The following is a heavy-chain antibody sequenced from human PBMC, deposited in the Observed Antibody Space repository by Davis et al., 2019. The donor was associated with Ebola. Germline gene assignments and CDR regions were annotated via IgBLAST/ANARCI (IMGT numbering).Heavy chain of an antibody. D-gene: IGHD3-16*02. Sequence: PSETLSLTCTVSGGSISSSSYYWGWIRQPPGKGLEWIGSIYYSGSTYYNPSLKSRVTISVDTSKNQFSLKLGSVTAADTAVYYCARQPNWDYDYVWGSYRYTPSYYYYYGMDVWGQGTTVTVSS. J-gene: IGHJ6*02. CDR2: IYYSGST. V-gene: IGHV4-39*01. CDR3: ARQPNWDYDYVWGSYRYTPSYYYYYGMDV. CDR1: GGSISSSSYY.